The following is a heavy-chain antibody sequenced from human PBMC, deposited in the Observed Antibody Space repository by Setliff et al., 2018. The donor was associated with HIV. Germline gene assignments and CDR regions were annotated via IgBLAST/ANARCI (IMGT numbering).Heavy chain of an antibody. J-gene: IGHJ4*02. D-gene: IGHD6-13*01. CDR1: GGTFSSYA. CDR3: ARVGQQLALDY. Sequence: GASVKVSCKASGGTFSSYAISWVRQAPGQGLEWRGGIIPIFGTANYAQKFQGRVTITADESTSTAYMELSSLGSEDTAVYYCARVGQQLALDYWGQGTLVTVSS. CDR2: IIPIFGTA. V-gene: IGHV1-69*13.